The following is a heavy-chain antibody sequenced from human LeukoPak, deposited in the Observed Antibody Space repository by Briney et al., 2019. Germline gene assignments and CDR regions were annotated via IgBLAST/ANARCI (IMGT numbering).Heavy chain of an antibody. CDR3: ARVMEGYSSGWYRVFDY. D-gene: IGHD6-19*01. CDR1: GGSISSYY. J-gene: IGHJ4*02. V-gene: IGHV4-59*01. CDR2: IYYSGST. Sequence: PSETLPLTCTVSGGSISSYYWSWIRQPPGKGLEWIGYIYYSGSTNYNPSLKSRVTISVDTSKNQFSLKLSSVTAADTAVYYCARVMEGYSSGWYRVFDYWGQGTLVTVSS.